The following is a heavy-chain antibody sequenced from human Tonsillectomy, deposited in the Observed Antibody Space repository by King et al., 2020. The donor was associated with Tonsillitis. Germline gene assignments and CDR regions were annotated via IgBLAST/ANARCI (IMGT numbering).Heavy chain of an antibody. CDR1: GFTFSSYA. CDR3: AKGTTDGKCWFDS. V-gene: IGHV3-23*03. CDR2: IYSGGGNT. Sequence: DVQLVESGGGLVQPGGSLRLSCAASGFTFSSYAMTWVRQAPGKGLEWVSLIYSGGGNTYYADSVKGRFTISRDNSKNTLFLEMNSLRAEDTAVYYCAKGTTDGKCWFDSWGQGTLLTVSS. D-gene: IGHD6-13*01. J-gene: IGHJ5*01.